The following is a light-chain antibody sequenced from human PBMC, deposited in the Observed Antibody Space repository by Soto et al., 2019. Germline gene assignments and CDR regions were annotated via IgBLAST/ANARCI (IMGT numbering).Light chain of an antibody. Sequence: NFMLTQPHSVSESPGKTVTISCSDSSGTVSNHVQWYQQRPGNAPTTVIYENDQRPSGVPDRFSGSGSSDSSSKFAFLTISRLQTADEADYYRQSGGATGYVCVTGTKLPVL. J-gene: IGLJ1*01. CDR2: END. V-gene: IGLV6-57*02. CDR1: SGTVSNH. CDR3: QSGGATGYV.